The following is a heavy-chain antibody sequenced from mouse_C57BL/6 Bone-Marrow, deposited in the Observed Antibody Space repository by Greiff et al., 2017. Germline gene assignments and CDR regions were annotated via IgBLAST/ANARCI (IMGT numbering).Heavy chain of an antibody. CDR2: IRNKANNHAT. Sequence: EVKLMESGGGLVQPGGSMKLSCAASGFTFSDAWMDWVRQSPEKGLEWVAEIRNKANNHATYYAESVKGRFTISRDDSKSSVYLQMNSLRAEDTGIYYCTPLITTVWYFDVWGTGTTVTVSS. CDR3: TPLITTVWYFDV. D-gene: IGHD1-1*01. CDR1: GFTFSDAW. V-gene: IGHV6-6*01. J-gene: IGHJ1*03.